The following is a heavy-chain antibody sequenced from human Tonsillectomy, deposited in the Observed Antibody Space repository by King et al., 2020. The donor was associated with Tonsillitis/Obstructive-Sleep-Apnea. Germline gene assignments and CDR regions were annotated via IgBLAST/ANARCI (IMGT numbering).Heavy chain of an antibody. Sequence: TLKESGPALVKPTQTLTLTCTFSGFSLSTNGVCVSWIRQPPGKALEWLARIDLDDDKHYSPSLKTRLTISKDTSKNQVVLTLTNMDPVDTATYYCARIRSTSCYEDYWGQGTLVTVSS. D-gene: IGHD2-2*01. CDR3: ARIRSTSCYEDY. CDR2: IDLDDDK. J-gene: IGHJ4*02. CDR1: GFSLSTNGVC. V-gene: IGHV2-70*11.